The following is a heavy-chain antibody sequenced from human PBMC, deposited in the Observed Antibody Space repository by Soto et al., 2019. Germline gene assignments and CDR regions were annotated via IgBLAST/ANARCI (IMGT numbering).Heavy chain of an antibody. CDR3: ARRALPSIAAAGTEGYGMDV. V-gene: IGHV5-10-1*01. CDR2: IDPSDSYT. Sequence: PGESLKISCKGSGYSFTSYWISWVRQMPGKGLEWMGRIDPSDSYTNYSPSFQGHVTISADKSISTAYLQWSSLKASDTAMYYCARRALPSIAAAGTEGYGMDVWGQGTTVTVS. D-gene: IGHD6-13*01. CDR1: GYSFTSYW. J-gene: IGHJ6*02.